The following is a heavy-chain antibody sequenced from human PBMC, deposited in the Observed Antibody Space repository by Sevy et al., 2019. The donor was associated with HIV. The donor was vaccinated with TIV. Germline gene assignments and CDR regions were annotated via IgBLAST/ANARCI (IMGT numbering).Heavy chain of an antibody. D-gene: IGHD3-22*01. CDR2: IKQDGSEK. J-gene: IGHJ4*02. V-gene: IGHV3-7*01. Sequence: GGSLRLSCAASGFTFSNYWMSWVRQAPGKGLEWVANIKQDGSEKYYVDSLKGRFTISGDNAKNSLYLQMNSLKAEDTAVYYCARPYRTDPFYYSGSGGYYYPSYFDYWGQGTLVTVSS. CDR3: ARPYRTDPFYYSGSGGYYYPSYFDY. CDR1: GFTFSNYW.